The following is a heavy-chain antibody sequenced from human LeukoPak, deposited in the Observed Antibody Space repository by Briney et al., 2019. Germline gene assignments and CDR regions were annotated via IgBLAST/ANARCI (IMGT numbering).Heavy chain of an antibody. CDR2: IYYSGST. J-gene: IGHJ4*02. V-gene: IGHV4-59*08. D-gene: IGHD5-18*01. CDR3: ARHETALFDS. CDR1: GGSISSYY. Sequence: SETLSLTCTVSGGSISSYYWSWIRQPPGKGLEWIGYIYYSGSTNYNPSLKSRVTISVDTSKNQFSLKLSSVTAADTAVYYCARHETALFDSWGQGTLVTVSS.